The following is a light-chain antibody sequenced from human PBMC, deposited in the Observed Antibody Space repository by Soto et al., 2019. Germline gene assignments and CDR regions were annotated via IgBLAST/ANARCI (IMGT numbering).Light chain of an antibody. CDR1: SGHSTYA. Sequence: QLVLTQSPSASASLGASVKLTCTLSSGHSTYAIAWHQQQPEKGPRYLMKVNSDGRHIRRGGVPERFSGSSSGAVCYLTISSLQAEDEADYYCQTWGTGINWVFGGGTKLTVL. CDR3: QTWGTGINWV. CDR2: VNSDGRH. V-gene: IGLV4-69*02. J-gene: IGLJ3*02.